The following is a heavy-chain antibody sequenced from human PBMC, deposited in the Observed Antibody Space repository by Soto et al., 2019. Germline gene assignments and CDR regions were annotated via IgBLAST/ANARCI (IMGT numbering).Heavy chain of an antibody. J-gene: IGHJ4*02. CDR3: ARGATVTQYDY. CDR2: GSYSGTT. V-gene: IGHV4-61*01. CDR1: GVSVSSGSFY. Sequence: SETLSLTCTVPGVSVSSGSFYWAWIRQPPGKGLEWIGFGSYSGTTNYKPSLKSRVTISVDTSRSQISLKVSSLTAADTAVYYCARGATVTQYDYWGQGTLATVSS. D-gene: IGHD4-17*01.